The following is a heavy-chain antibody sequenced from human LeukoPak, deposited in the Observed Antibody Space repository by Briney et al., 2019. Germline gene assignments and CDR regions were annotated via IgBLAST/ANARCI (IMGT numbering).Heavy chain of an antibody. V-gene: IGHV4-34*01. CDR2: FNHSGST. D-gene: IGHD5-12*01. Sequence: PETLSLTCAVYGGSFSGYYWSWIRQPPGKGLEWIGEFNHSGSTNYNPSLKSRVTISVDTSKKQFFLKLSLVTAAETAVYYCARGPTIVATSGIKYYFDYWGQGTLVTVSS. CDR1: GGSFSGYY. J-gene: IGHJ4*02. CDR3: ARGPTIVATSGIKYYFDY.